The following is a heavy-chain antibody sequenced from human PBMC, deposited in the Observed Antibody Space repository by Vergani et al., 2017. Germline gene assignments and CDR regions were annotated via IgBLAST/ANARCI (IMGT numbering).Heavy chain of an antibody. V-gene: IGHV1-69*12. CDR3: ARITLFDPNYYYGMDV. D-gene: IGHD1-14*01. Sequence: QVQLVQSGAEVKKPGSSVKVSCKASGGIFSSYAISWVRQAPGQGLEWMGGIIPIFGTANYAQKFQGRVTITADESTSTAYMELSSLRSEDTAVYYCARITLFDPNYYYGMDVWGQGTTVTVSS. J-gene: IGHJ6*02. CDR2: IIPIFGTA. CDR1: GGIFSSYA.